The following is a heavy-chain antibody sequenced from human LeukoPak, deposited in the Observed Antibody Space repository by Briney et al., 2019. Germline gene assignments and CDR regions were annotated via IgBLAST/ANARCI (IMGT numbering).Heavy chain of an antibody. CDR2: INPSGGTT. CDR3: ARDLSRHYYGSAAGGY. D-gene: IGHD3-10*01. Sequence: GASVKVSCKASGYTFTSYGISWVRQAPGQGLEWMGIINPSGGTTNYAQKFRGRVTMTRDTSISTAYMELSRLRSDDTAVYYCARDLSRHYYGSAAGGYWGQGTLVTVSS. V-gene: IGHV1-46*01. J-gene: IGHJ4*02. CDR1: GYTFTSYG.